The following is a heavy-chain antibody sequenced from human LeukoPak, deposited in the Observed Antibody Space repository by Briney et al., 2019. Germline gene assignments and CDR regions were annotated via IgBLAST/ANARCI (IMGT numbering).Heavy chain of an antibody. Sequence: GASVKVSCKASGGTFSSYAISWVRQAPGQGLEWMGRIIPIFGTANYAQKFQGRVTITTDESTSTAYMELSSLRSEDTAVYSCARGWVWGSSGSTSSLAFDYWGQGTLVTVSS. CDR1: GGTFSSYA. J-gene: IGHJ4*02. CDR3: ARGWVWGSSGSTSSLAFDY. CDR2: IIPIFGTA. D-gene: IGHD2-2*01. V-gene: IGHV1-69*05.